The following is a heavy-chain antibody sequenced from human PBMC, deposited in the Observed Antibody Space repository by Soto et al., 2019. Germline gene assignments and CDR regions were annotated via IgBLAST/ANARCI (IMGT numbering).Heavy chain of an antibody. CDR1: GYTFTNYL. V-gene: IGHV1-18*01. CDR3: ARDIHLTTPHYFDY. Sequence: ASEKVSCKTSGYTFTNYLINWVHQAPGQGLEWMGWITTHTGHTMVAPRFQGRVTITADTSTATSFLQLTSLTSDATAIYYCARDIHLTTPHYFDYWGQGTPVTVSS. J-gene: IGHJ4*02. CDR2: ITTHTGHT. D-gene: IGHD2-15*01.